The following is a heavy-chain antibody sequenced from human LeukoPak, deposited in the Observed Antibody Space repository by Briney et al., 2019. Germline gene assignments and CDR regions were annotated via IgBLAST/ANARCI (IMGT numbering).Heavy chain of an antibody. CDR2: ISSGSTI. V-gene: IGHV3-11*04. CDR1: GFTFSDYY. D-gene: IGHD2-2*01. J-gene: IGHJ3*02. CDR3: ARVGVYCSSTSCYHAFDI. Sequence: PGGSLRLSCAASGFTFSDYYMSWIRQAPGKGLEWVSYISSGSTIYYADSVKGRFTISRDNAKNSLYLQMNSLRAEDTAVYYCARVGVYCSSTSCYHAFDIWGQGTMVTVSS.